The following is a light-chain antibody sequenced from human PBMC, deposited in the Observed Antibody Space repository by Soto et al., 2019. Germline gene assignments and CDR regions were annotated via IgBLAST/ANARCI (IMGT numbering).Light chain of an antibody. CDR2: ANN. V-gene: IGLV1-40*01. Sequence: QSVLTQPPSVSGAPGQRVTISCTGSSSNVGAGYDVQWYQQLPGTAPKLLIYANNLQPSEVPDRFSGSKSGTSASLAITGLQAEDEADYCWQSYISSESGHVVFGGWSKVTVL. CDR3: QSYISSESGHVV. CDR1: SSNVGAGYD. J-gene: IGLJ2*01.